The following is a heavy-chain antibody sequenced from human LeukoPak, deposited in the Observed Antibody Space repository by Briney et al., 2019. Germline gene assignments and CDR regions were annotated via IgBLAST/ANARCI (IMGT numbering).Heavy chain of an antibody. D-gene: IGHD3-22*01. V-gene: IGHV4-59*01. CDR3: AGRDYYDSSGYHDAFDI. CDR2: IYYSGST. Sequence: SETLSLTCAVYGGSFSGYYWSWIRQPPGKGLEWIGYIYYSGSTNYNPSLKSRVTISVDTSKNQFSLKLSSVTAADTAVYYCAGRDYYDSSGYHDAFDIWGQGTMVTVSS. J-gene: IGHJ3*02. CDR1: GGSFSGYY.